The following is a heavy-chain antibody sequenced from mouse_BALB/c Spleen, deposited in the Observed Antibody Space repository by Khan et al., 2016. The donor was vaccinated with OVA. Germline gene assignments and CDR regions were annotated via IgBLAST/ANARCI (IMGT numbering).Heavy chain of an antibody. CDR2: INPSTGYS. CDR1: GYTFTSYW. D-gene: IGHD1-1*01. J-gene: IGHJ3*01. CDR3: ANHGSSSAWFAY. V-gene: IGHV1-7*01. Sequence: VKLQESGAELAKPGASVKMSCKASGYTFTSYWMNWVKQRPGQGLEWIGYINPSTGYSEYNQKFKDKATLTADKSSSTAYMQLSSLTSDDSAVYYCANHGSSSAWFAYWGQGTLVTVSA.